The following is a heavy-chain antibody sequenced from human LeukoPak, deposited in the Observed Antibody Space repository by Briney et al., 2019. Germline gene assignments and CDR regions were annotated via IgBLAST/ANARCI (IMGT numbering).Heavy chain of an antibody. CDR1: GFSFSTFW. Sequence: PGGCLRLSCAASGFSFSTFWMTWVRQAPGKGLEWVASITADGGEPPTADSVKDRFPFQRTSAQTPLFLQMTSLRVEDTAIYYCARHPDAGSVDYWGQGTLVTV. V-gene: IGHV3-7*05. CDR2: ITADGGEP. D-gene: IGHD3-10*01. J-gene: IGHJ4*02. CDR3: ARHPDAGSVDY.